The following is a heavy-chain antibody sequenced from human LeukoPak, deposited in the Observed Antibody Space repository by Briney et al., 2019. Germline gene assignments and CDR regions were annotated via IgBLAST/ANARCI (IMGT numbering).Heavy chain of an antibody. D-gene: IGHD6-6*01. V-gene: IGHV3-23*01. CDR2: ISGSGGST. CDR1: GFTFSSYA. J-gene: IGHJ4*02. Sequence: GGSLRLSCAASGFTFSSYAMSWVRQAPGKGLEWVSAISGSGGSTYYADSVKGRFTISRDNSKNTLYLQMNGLRAEDTAVYYCAKGEGDSSSSAWCIDYWGQGTLVTVYS. CDR3: AKGEGDSSSSAWCIDY.